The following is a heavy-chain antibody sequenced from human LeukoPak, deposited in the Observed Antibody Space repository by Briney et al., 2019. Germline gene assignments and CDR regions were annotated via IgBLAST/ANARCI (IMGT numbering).Heavy chain of an antibody. J-gene: IGHJ4*02. CDR3: AREYYGSGNSSPSHSDY. V-gene: IGHV4-59*11. D-gene: IGHD3-10*01. Sequence: SETLSLTCAVYGASISALYWGWIRQSPGKGLEWIGYIYYSGSANYNPSLESRVTISVDTSKNQFSLKLSSVTAADTAVYYCAREYYGSGNSSPSHSDYWGQGTLVTVSS. CDR2: IYYSGSA. CDR1: GASISALY.